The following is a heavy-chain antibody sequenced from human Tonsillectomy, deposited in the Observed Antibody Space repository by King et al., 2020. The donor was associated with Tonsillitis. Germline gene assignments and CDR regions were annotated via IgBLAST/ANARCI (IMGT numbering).Heavy chain of an antibody. V-gene: IGHV3-33*05. CDR1: GFTFSNYG. J-gene: IGHJ4*02. D-gene: IGHD1-14*01. CDR2: MPYDRTDK. Sequence: VQLVESGGGVVQPGRSLRLSCAASGFTFSNYGMHWVRQAPGRGLEWVALMPYDRTDKFYAEPVKVRFTISRDNFRKMVYLEMASLRAEDTAVYYCARARKSEALDYWGQGTLVTVSS. CDR3: ARARKSEALDY.